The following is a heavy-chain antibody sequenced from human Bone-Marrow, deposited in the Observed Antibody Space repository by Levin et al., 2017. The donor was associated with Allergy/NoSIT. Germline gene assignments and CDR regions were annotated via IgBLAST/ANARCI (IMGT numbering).Heavy chain of an antibody. Sequence: SQTLSLTCTVSGGSISSGDYYWSWIRQPPGKGLEWIGYIYYSGSTYYNPSLKSRVTISVDTSKSQFSLKLSSVTAADTAVYYCARDRVLRYFDGTREIDYWGQGTLVTVSS. V-gene: IGHV4-30-4*01. CDR1: GGSISSGDYY. J-gene: IGHJ4*02. D-gene: IGHD3-9*01. CDR2: IYYSGST. CDR3: ARDRVLRYFDGTREIDY.